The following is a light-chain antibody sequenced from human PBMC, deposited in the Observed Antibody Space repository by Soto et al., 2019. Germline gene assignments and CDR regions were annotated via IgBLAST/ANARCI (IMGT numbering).Light chain of an antibody. J-gene: IGKJ1*01. CDR3: QQSNNYPWT. CDR2: EAS. CDR1: QSISSW. V-gene: IGKV1-5*03. Sequence: DIQMTQSPSTLSTSVGDRVTITCRASQSISSWLAWYQQKPGKAPKLLIYEASNLESGVPSRFSGSGSGTEFTLTISSLQPDDFATYYCQQSNNYPWTFGPGTKVEIK.